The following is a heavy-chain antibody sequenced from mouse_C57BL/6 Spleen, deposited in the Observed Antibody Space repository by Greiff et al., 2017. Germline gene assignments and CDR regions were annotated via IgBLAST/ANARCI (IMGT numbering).Heavy chain of an antibody. D-gene: IGHD1-1*01. J-gene: IGHJ2*01. V-gene: IGHV1-61*01. CDR3: ARDYGSSPYYFDD. Sequence: QVQLKQPGAELVRPGSSVKLSCKASGYTFTSYWMDWVKQRPGQGLEWIGNIYPSDSETHYNQKFKDKATLTVDKSSSTAYMQLSSLTSEDSAVYYCARDYGSSPYYFDDWGQGTTLTVSS. CDR2: IYPSDSET. CDR1: GYTFTSYW.